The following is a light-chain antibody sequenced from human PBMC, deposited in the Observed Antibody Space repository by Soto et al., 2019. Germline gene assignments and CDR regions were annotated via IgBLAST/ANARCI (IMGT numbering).Light chain of an antibody. J-gene: IGKJ3*01. CDR3: QQYDNPPLT. CDR2: DAS. V-gene: IGKV1-33*01. Sequence: DIQMTQSPSSLSASVGDRVTITCQASQDISNSLNWYQQKPGKAPKLLIYDASNLETGVPSRFSGSGSGTYFTFTISSLQPEDIATYYYQQYDNPPLTFGPGTKVDIK. CDR1: QDISNS.